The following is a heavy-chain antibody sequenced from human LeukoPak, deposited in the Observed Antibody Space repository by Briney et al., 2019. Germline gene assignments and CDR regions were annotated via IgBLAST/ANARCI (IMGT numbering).Heavy chain of an antibody. D-gene: IGHD2-2*01. Sequence: ASVNVSCKASGFTFTSSSVSWVRQARGQRLEWIGWIVAASGNTDYAQSFQERVTITRDMSTSTAYMELSSLRSEDTAVYYCAAPPQLTSVVGKYYFYHYGMDVWGQGTTVTVSS. J-gene: IGHJ6*02. CDR3: AAPPQLTSVVGKYYFYHYGMDV. V-gene: IGHV1-58*01. CDR2: IVAASGNT. CDR1: GFTFTSSS.